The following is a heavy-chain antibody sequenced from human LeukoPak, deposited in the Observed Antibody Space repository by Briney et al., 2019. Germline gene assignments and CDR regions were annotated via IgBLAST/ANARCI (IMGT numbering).Heavy chain of an antibody. CDR1: GYTFTGYY. J-gene: IGHJ4*02. Sequence: SVKVSCKASGYTFTGYYMHWVRQAPGQGLEWMGGIIPIFGNVNYAQKFQGRVTIIAADESTGTAYMELSSLRSEDTAVYYCATTPNYGSGNYLDYWGQGTLVTVSS. D-gene: IGHD3-10*01. CDR2: IIPIFGNV. CDR3: ATTPNYGSGNYLDY. V-gene: IGHV1-69*13.